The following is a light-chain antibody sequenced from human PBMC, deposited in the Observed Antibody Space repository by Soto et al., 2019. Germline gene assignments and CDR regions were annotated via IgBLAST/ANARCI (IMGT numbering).Light chain of an antibody. V-gene: IGLV6-57*01. Sequence: NFMLAQPLSVSESPGKTVTISCTRSSGSIADNYVQWYQQRPGSFPTTVISEDNQRPSGVPDRFSGSIDSSSNSASLTISGLKTEDEGVYYCQSYNTNPQWVFGGGTKLTVL. J-gene: IGLJ3*02. CDR2: EDN. CDR3: QSYNTNPQWV. CDR1: SGSIADNY.